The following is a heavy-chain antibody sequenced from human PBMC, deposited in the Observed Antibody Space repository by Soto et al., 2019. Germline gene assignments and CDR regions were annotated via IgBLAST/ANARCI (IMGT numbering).Heavy chain of an antibody. J-gene: IGHJ4*02. CDR2: IFYSGNT. Sequence: PSETLSLTCTVSGGSINSYYWSWIRQPPGKGLEWIGYIFYSGNTNYNPSLNSRVTLSVDTSKNQFSLKLTSVTAADTAVYYCARHAPGGPFDYWGQGTLVTVSS. CDR1: GGSINSYY. CDR3: ARHAPGGPFDY. V-gene: IGHV4-59*08.